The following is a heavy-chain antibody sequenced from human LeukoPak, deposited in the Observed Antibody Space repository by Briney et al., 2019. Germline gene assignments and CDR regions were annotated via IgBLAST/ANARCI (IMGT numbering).Heavy chain of an antibody. CDR2: INPNIGGT. Sequence: ASVKVSCKASGYTFTGYYMHWVRQAPGQGLEWMGWINPNIGGTNYAQKFQGRVTMTRDTSISTAYMELSRLRSDDTAVYYCARSRGYSYGYFYYYYGMDVWGQGTTVTVSS. CDR3: ARSRGYSYGYFYYYYGMDV. D-gene: IGHD5-18*01. J-gene: IGHJ6*02. V-gene: IGHV1-2*02. CDR1: GYTFTGYY.